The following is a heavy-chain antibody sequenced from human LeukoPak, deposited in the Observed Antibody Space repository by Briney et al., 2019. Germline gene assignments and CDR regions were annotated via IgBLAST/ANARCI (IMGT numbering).Heavy chain of an antibody. J-gene: IGHJ4*02. D-gene: IGHD3-10*01. V-gene: IGHV3-7*01. Sequence: GGSLRLSCTASGFTFSSYWMSWVRQAPGQGLEWVASINKDGGKSYNVDPVKGRFTTSRDNAKNSVYLEMNSLRGEDTAVYYCARGPPYGSRTDFFDYWGQGAPVTVST. CDR2: INKDGGKS. CDR3: ARGPPYGSRTDFFDY. CDR1: GFTFSSYW.